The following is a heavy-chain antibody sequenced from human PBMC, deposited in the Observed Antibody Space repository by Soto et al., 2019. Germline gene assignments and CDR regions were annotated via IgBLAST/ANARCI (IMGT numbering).Heavy chain of an antibody. CDR2: ISDTAHRI. J-gene: IGHJ4*02. CDR1: GFSFGSNS. Sequence: EVQLLESGGGLVQPGGSLRLSFSASGFSFGSNSMAWVRQAPGKGLEWVASISDTAHRIFHADSVKGRFTISRDNSRNRLYLQMNSRRAEDTALYYCVIVSLGKFYFWGQETLVIVSS. D-gene: IGHD1-26*01. CDR3: VIVSLGKFYF. V-gene: IGHV3-23*01.